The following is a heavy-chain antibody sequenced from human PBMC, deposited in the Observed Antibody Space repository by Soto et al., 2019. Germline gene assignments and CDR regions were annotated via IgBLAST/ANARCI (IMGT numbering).Heavy chain of an antibody. D-gene: IGHD6-19*01. CDR1: GYTVTDYY. V-gene: IGHV1-2*02. Sequence: ASGKVWCKASGYTVTDYYMHWVRQAPGQGLEWMGWLNPNSGGTEYAQKFQGRVTMTRDTSISTAYMEMRSLTSGYTAVYYCASASTVAGASSISLPNDPWGQGTLVPVSP. J-gene: IGHJ5*02. CDR2: LNPNSGGT. CDR3: ASASTVAGASSISLPNDP.